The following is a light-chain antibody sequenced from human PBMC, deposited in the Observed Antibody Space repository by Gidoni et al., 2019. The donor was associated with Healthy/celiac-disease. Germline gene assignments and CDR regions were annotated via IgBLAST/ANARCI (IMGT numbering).Light chain of an antibody. CDR3: QQRSNWPLT. CDR2: DAS. CDR1: QSVSSY. J-gene: IGKJ4*01. V-gene: IGKV3-11*01. Sequence: EIVLTLSPATLSLSPGERATLSCRASQSVSSYLAWYQQKPGQAPRLLIYDASNRATGIPARFSGSGSGTDFTLTISSLEPEDIAVYYCQQRSNWPLTFGGGTKVEIK.